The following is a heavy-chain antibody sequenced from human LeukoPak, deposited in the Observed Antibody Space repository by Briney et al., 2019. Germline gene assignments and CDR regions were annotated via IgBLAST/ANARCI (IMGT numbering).Heavy chain of an antibody. D-gene: IGHD6-19*01. CDR3: ARTFSSGWYSPTDY. CDR1: GFTFSSYA. Sequence: GRSLRLSYAASGFTFSSYAMHWVRQAPGKGLEWVAVISYDGSNKYYADSVKGRFTISRDNSKNTLYLQMNSLRAEDTAVYYCARTFSSGWYSPTDYWGQGTLVTVSS. J-gene: IGHJ4*02. V-gene: IGHV3-30-3*01. CDR2: ISYDGSNK.